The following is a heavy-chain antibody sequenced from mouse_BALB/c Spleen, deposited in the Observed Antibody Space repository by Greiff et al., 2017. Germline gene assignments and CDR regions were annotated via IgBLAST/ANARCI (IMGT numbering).Heavy chain of an antibody. V-gene: IGHV3-6*02. CDR1: GYSITSGYY. CDR3: ARDGWDYWYFDV. CDR2: ISYDGSN. Sequence: VQLKESGPGLVKPSQSLSLTCSVTGYSITSGYYWNWIRQFPGNKLEWMGYISYDGSNNYNPSLKNRISITRDTSKNQFFLKLNSVTTEDTATYYCARDGWDYWYFDVWGAGTTVTVSS. J-gene: IGHJ1*01. D-gene: IGHD4-1*01.